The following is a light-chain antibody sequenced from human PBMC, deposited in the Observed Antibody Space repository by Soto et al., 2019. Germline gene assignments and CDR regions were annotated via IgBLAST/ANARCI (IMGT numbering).Light chain of an antibody. CDR2: GAS. Sequence: EIVMTQSPATLSVSPEERATLSCRASQSVSSNLAWYQQKPGQAPRLLIYGASTKATGIPARFSGGGSGTEFTLTISSLQSEDFAVYYCQQYNNLWTFGQGTKVEIK. CDR1: QSVSSN. J-gene: IGKJ1*01. V-gene: IGKV3-15*01. CDR3: QQYNNLWT.